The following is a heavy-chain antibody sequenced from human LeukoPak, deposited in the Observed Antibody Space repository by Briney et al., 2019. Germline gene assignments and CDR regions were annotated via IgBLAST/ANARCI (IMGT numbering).Heavy chain of an antibody. D-gene: IGHD3-10*01. V-gene: IGHV4-39*01. Sequence: SETLSLTCTVSGGSISSSSYYWGWIRQPPGKGLEWIGSIYYSGSTYYNPSLKSRVTISVDTSKNQFSLKLSSVTAADTAVYYCARHRSSGSLPMHYDYWGQGTPVTVSS. CDR3: ARHRSSGSLPMHYDY. J-gene: IGHJ4*02. CDR1: GGSISSSSYY. CDR2: IYYSGST.